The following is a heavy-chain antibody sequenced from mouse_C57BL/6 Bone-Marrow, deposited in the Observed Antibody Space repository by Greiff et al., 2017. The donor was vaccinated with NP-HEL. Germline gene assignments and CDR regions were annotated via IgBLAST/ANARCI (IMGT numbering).Heavy chain of an antibody. V-gene: IGHV1-61*01. J-gene: IGHJ4*01. Sequence: QVQLQQPGAELVRPGSSVKLSCKASGYTFTSYWMDWVKQRPGQGLEWIGNIYPSDSETHYNQKFKDKATLTVDKSSSTAYMQLSSLTSEDSAVYYCARWGIYYGYALYYAMDYWGQGTSVTVSS. CDR2: IYPSDSET. D-gene: IGHD2-2*01. CDR1: GYTFTSYW. CDR3: ARWGIYYGYALYYAMDY.